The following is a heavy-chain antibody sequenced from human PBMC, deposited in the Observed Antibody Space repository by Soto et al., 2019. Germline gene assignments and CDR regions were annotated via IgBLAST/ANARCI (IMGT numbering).Heavy chain of an antibody. CDR3: ARRKSGYVDTAMVGAFDI. CDR1: GYSFTSFW. V-gene: IGHV5-51*01. Sequence: PGESLKISCKGSGYSFTSFWIGWVRQMPGKGLEWMGIIYPGDSDTRYSPSFQGQVTMSADKPISTAYLQWSSLKASDTAMYYCARRKSGYVDTAMVGAFDIWGQGTMVTVSS. J-gene: IGHJ3*02. CDR2: IYPGDSDT. D-gene: IGHD5-18*01.